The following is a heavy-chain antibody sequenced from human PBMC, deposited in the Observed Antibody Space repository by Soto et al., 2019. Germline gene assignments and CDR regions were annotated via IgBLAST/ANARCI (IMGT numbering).Heavy chain of an antibody. CDR3: ATWGLQYSAP. CDR2: ISSSSSTI. D-gene: IGHD4-4*01. CDR1: GFTFSSYA. Sequence: GGSLRLSCAASGFTFSSYAINWVRQAPGKGLEWVSYISSSSSTIYYADSVKGRFTISRDNSKNTMYLQMNSLRAEDTAVYYCATWGLQYSAPWGQGTLVTVSS. J-gene: IGHJ5*02. V-gene: IGHV3-23*01.